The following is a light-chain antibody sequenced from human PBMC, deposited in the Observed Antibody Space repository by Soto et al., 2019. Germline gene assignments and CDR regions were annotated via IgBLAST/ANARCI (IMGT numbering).Light chain of an antibody. CDR2: DVN. V-gene: IGLV2-14*01. CDR3: SSYTSATTYV. J-gene: IGLJ1*01. Sequence: QYALTQPASVSGSPGQSITISCTGTSSDVGAYNYDSWYQQHPGKVPKLIIYDVNNRPSGVSNRFSGSKSGNTASLTISGLQTEDEADYYCSSYTSATTYVFGTGTKLTVL. CDR1: SSDVGAYNY.